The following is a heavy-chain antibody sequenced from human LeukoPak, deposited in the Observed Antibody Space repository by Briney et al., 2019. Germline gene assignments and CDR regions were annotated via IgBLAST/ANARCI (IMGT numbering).Heavy chain of an antibody. J-gene: IGHJ6*02. CDR1: GGSISSYY. CDR2: IYYSGST. V-gene: IGHV4-59*08. Sequence: PSGTLSLTCTVSGGSISSYYWSWIRQPPGKGLEWIGYIYYSGSTNYNPSLKSRVTISVDTSKNQFSLKLSSVTAADTAVYYCARLPMYDFWRSGDYYGMDVWGQGTTVTVSS. D-gene: IGHD3-3*01. CDR3: ARLPMYDFWRSGDYYGMDV.